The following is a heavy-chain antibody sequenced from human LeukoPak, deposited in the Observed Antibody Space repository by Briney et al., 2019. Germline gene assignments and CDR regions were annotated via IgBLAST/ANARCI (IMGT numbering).Heavy chain of an antibody. Sequence: KTSETLSLTCTVSGGSISSSSYYWGWIRQPPGKGLEWIGSIYYSGSTYYNPSLKSRVTISVDTSKNQFSLKLSSVTAADTAVYYCARLTGGGGKKQLAPYFDYWGQGTLVTVSS. CDR3: ARLTGGGGKKQLAPYFDY. D-gene: IGHD6-6*01. CDR1: GGSISSSSYY. V-gene: IGHV4-39*07. CDR2: IYYSGST. J-gene: IGHJ4*02.